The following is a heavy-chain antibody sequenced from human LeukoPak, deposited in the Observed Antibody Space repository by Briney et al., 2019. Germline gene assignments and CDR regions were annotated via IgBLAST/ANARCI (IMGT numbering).Heavy chain of an antibody. V-gene: IGHV4-59*01. Sequence: PSETLSLTCTVSGGSISSYYWSWIRQPPGKGLEWIGHIYYSGSTNYNPSLKSRVTISVDTSKNQFSLKLSSVTAADTAVYYCAREVERYYDSSGYPDAFDIWGQGTMVTVSS. CDR2: IYYSGST. D-gene: IGHD3-22*01. CDR1: GGSISSYY. J-gene: IGHJ3*02. CDR3: AREVERYYDSSGYPDAFDI.